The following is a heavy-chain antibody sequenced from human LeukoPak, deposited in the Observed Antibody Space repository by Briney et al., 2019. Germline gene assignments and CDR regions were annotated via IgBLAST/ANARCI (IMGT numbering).Heavy chain of an antibody. Sequence: GASVKVSCKASGYTFTSYGISWVRQAPGQGLEWMGWISAYNGNTNYAQKLQGRVTMTTDTSTSTAYMELRSLRSDDTAVYYCARDPSYSYGYHTNPFDYWGQGTLVTVSS. CDR3: ARDPSYSYGYHTNPFDY. CDR1: GYTFTSYG. D-gene: IGHD5-18*01. J-gene: IGHJ4*02. V-gene: IGHV1-18*01. CDR2: ISAYNGNT.